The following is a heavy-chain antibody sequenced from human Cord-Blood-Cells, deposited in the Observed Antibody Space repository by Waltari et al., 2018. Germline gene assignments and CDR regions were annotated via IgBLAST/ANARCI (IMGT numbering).Heavy chain of an antibody. CDR1: GFTCSSYA. CDR3: ARGWANFDY. D-gene: IGHD3-16*01. Sequence: QVQLVASGGGVVQPGRALRLSWAASGFTCSSYAMYWVRQGPGKGLEWVAVISYDGSNKYYADSVKGRFTISRDNSKNTLYLQMNSLRAEDTAVYYCARGWANFDYWGQGTLVTVSS. J-gene: IGHJ4*02. V-gene: IGHV3-30-3*01. CDR2: ISYDGSNK.